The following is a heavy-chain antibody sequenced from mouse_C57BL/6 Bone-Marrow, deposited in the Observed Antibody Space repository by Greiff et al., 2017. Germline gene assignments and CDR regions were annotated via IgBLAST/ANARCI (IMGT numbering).Heavy chain of an antibody. D-gene: IGHD1-1*01. CDR3: ARSYYYGNYYAMDY. V-gene: IGHV5-12*01. CDR1: GFTFSDYY. Sequence: EVQLVESGGGLVQPGGSLKLSCAASGFTFSDYYMYWVRQTPEKRLEWVAYISNGGGSTYYPDTVKGRFTISRDNAKNTLYLQMSRLKSEDTAMYYCARSYYYGNYYAMDYWGQGTSVTVSS. J-gene: IGHJ4*01. CDR2: ISNGGGST.